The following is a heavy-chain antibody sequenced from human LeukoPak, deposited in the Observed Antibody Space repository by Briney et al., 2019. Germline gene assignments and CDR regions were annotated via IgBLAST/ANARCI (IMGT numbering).Heavy chain of an antibody. CDR2: IRSKGYGGTT. V-gene: IGHV3-49*03. CDR1: GFTFGYYA. Sequence: GGSLRLSCTASGFTFGYYAMSWFRQAPGKGLEWVGFIRSKGYGGTTEYAASVKGRFTISRDDSKSIAYLQMNSLKTEDTAVYYCTRGGSSWYEYWGQGTLVTVSS. J-gene: IGHJ4*02. CDR3: TRGGSSWYEY. D-gene: IGHD6-13*01.